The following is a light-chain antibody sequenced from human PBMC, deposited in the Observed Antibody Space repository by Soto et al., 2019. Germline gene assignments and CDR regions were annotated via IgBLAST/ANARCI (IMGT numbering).Light chain of an antibody. Sequence: DIQMTQSPSSLSAYVGERVTITCRASQSVGNWLAWHQQKPGKAPKVLIYKASSLESGVPSRFSGSGSGTEFTLTISSLQPDDFATYYCQQYLSYPLTFGGGTKVDIK. V-gene: IGKV1-5*03. CDR2: KAS. CDR3: QQYLSYPLT. J-gene: IGKJ4*01. CDR1: QSVGNW.